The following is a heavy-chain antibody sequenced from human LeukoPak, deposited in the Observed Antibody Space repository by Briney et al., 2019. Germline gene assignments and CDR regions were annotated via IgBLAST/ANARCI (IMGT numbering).Heavy chain of an antibody. Sequence: GGSLRLSCAASGFTFSSYAMTWIRQAPGKGLEWVSSISGGGDTTYYADSVRGRFTISRDNSKNTLSVQMNNLRAEDTAVYYCSKQRSEVVVAATNYWGQGTLVTVSS. CDR1: GFTFSSYA. J-gene: IGHJ4*02. V-gene: IGHV3-23*01. D-gene: IGHD2-15*01. CDR3: SKQRSEVVVAATNY. CDR2: ISGGGDTT.